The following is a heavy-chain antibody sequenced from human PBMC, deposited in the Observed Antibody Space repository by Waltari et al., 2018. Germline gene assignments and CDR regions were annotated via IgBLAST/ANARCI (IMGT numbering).Heavy chain of an antibody. CDR3: ARGGEYDILTGLRNWFDP. Sequence: QVQLQESGPGLVKPSETLSLTCTVSGGSISSYYWSWIRQPPGKGLEWIGYIYYSGSTNYNPSLKSRVTISVDTSKNQFSLKLSSVTAADTAVYYCARGGEYDILTGLRNWFDPWGQGTLVTVSS. J-gene: IGHJ5*02. D-gene: IGHD3-9*01. CDR1: GGSISSYY. V-gene: IGHV4-59*01. CDR2: IYYSGST.